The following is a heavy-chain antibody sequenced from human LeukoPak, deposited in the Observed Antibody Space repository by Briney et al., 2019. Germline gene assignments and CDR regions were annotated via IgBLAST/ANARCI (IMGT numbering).Heavy chain of an antibody. CDR3: ARAVTIFGVVIIGDY. Sequence: ASVKVSCKASGYTFTSYGISWVRQAPGQGLEWMGWISAYNGNTNYAQKLQGRVTMTTDTSTSTAYMELRSLRSDDTAVYYCARAVTIFGVVIIGDYWGQGTLVTVSS. CDR2: ISAYNGNT. D-gene: IGHD3-3*01. J-gene: IGHJ4*02. V-gene: IGHV1-18*01. CDR1: GYTFTSYG.